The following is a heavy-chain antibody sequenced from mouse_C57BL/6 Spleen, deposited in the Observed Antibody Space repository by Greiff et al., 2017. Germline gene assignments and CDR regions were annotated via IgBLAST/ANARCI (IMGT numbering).Heavy chain of an antibody. CDR3: ARRAYGSSEYFDG. CDR2: ISGGGGNT. CDR1: GFTFSSYT. J-gene: IGHJ1*03. Sequence: EVKLVESGGGLVKPGGSLKLSCAASGFTFSSYTMSWVRQTPEKRLEWVATISGGGGNTYYPDSVKGRFTISRDNAKNTRYLQMSSLRSEDTALYYCARRAYGSSEYFDGWGTGTTVTVSS. V-gene: IGHV5-9*01. D-gene: IGHD1-1*01.